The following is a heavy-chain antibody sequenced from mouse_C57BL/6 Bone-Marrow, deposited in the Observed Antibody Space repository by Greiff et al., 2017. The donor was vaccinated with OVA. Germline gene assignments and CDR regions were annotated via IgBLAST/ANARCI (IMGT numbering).Heavy chain of an antibody. CDR1: GFSLTSYG. J-gene: IGHJ2*01. V-gene: IGHV2-2*01. CDR3: AREDPLRYFDY. D-gene: IGHD1-1*01. Sequence: VKLVESGPGLVQPSQSLSITCTVSGFSLTSYGVHWVRQSPGKGLEWLGVIWSGGSTDYNAAFISRRSISKDNSKSQVFFKMNSLQADDTAIYYCAREDPLRYFDYWGQGTTLTVSS. CDR2: IWSGGST.